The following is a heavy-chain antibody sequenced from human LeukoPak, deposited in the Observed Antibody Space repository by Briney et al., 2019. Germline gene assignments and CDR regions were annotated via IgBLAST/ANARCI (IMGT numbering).Heavy chain of an antibody. CDR2: IFSSGST. D-gene: IGHD6-25*01. V-gene: IGHV4-31*03. CDR3: ATDHGSLPMDV. CDR1: GGSISSGGDY. J-gene: IGHJ6*02. Sequence: SETLSLTCTVSGGSISSGGDYWSWIRQHPGKGLEWIGYIFSSGSTYYNPSLKRRVTISVDTSKNQFSLKLSSVTAADTAVYYCATDHGSLPMDVWGQGTPVTVS.